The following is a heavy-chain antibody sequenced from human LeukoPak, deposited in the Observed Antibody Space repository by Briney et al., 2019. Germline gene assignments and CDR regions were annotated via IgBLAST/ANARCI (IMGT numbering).Heavy chain of an antibody. CDR1: GYPFTSYG. CDR2: ISAYNHNT. J-gene: IGHJ6*02. Sequence: GASVKVSCKASGYPFTSYGITWVRQAPGQGLEWMGWISAYNHNTNYAQKLQGRVTVTTDTSTSTAYIELRSLRSDDTAVYYCARDSTGGWYGGYYYYGMDVWGQGTTVTVSS. CDR3: ARDSTGGWYGGYYYYGMDV. D-gene: IGHD6-19*01. V-gene: IGHV1-18*01.